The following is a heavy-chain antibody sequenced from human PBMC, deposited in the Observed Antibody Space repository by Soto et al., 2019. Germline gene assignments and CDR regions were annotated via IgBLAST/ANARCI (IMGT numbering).Heavy chain of an antibody. J-gene: IGHJ4*02. CDR2: IYWDDSK. V-gene: IGHV2-5*02. D-gene: IGHD3-9*01. CDR3: AHKGPEDWPLDY. Sequence: QITLKESGPTLVRPTQTLTLTCAFSGFSLSTSGVGVGWIRQPPGKALEWLAVIYWDDSKHYSPSLRSRLTITKVTSKTQVVLTMTNMDPLDTCTYYCAHKGPEDWPLDYWGQGTLVTVSS. CDR1: GFSLSTSGVG.